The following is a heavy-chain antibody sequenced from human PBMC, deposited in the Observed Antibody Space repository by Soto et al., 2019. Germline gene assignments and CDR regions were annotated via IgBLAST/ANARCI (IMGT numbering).Heavy chain of an antibody. J-gene: IGHJ4*02. Sequence: ASVKVSWKDSGYTFTGCCMHWVRQAPGQGLEWMGWINPNSGGTNYAQKFQGRVTMTRDTSISTAYMELSRLRSDDTAVYYCARPPVSAAGTHYWGQGTLDTVSS. V-gene: IGHV1-2*02. CDR3: ARPPVSAAGTHY. D-gene: IGHD6-13*01. CDR1: GYTFTGCC. CDR2: INPNSGGT.